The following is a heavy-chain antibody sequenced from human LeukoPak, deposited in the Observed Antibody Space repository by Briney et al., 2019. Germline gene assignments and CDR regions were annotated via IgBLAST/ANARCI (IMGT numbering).Heavy chain of an antibody. CDR1: GGSFSGYY. CDR2: INHSGST. CDR3: ASDPGIAVAGPPLD. Sequence: SETPSLTCAVYGGSFSGYYWSWIRQPPGKGLEWIGEINHSGSTNYNPSLKSRVTISVDTSKNQFSLKLSSVTAADTAVYYCASDPGIAVAGPPLDWGQGTLVTVSS. D-gene: IGHD6-19*01. V-gene: IGHV4-34*01. J-gene: IGHJ4*02.